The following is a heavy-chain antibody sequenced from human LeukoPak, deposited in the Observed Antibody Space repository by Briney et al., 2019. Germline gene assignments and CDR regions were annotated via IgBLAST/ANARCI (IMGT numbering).Heavy chain of an antibody. CDR1: RFTFSSYA. D-gene: IGHD5-12*01. CDR2: ISGSGGST. V-gene: IGHV3-23*01. Sequence: PGGSLRLSCAASRFTFSSYAMSWVRQAPGKGLEWVSAISGSGGSTYYADSVKGRFTISRDNSKNTLYLQMNSLRAEDTAVYYCAKFGGGYDSDDAFDIWGQGTMVTVPS. J-gene: IGHJ3*02. CDR3: AKFGGGYDSDDAFDI.